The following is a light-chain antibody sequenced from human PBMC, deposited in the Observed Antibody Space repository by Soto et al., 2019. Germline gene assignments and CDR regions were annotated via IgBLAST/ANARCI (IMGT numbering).Light chain of an antibody. CDR1: QSVLRSSNNKNY. Sequence: DIVMTQSPDSLEVSLCERATINCKSSQSVLRSSNNKNYLALYQQKPGQPPKLLIYWASTRESGVPDLFSGGGSGKDFTLTVSILQAEDVAVYYCHQYYSFPYTFGQGTKLEIK. V-gene: IGKV4-1*01. CDR3: HQYYSFPYT. J-gene: IGKJ2*01. CDR2: WAS.